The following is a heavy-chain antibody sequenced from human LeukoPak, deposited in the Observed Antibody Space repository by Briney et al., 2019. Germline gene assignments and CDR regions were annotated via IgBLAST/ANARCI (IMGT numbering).Heavy chain of an antibody. D-gene: IGHD3-10*01. Sequence: GGSLRLSCAASGFTFSSYEMNWVRQAPGKGLEWVSYISRSGSTIYYADSVKGRFTISRDNAKNSLYLQMNSLRAEDTAVYYCASGYLYGSGSYYSWGQGTLVTVSS. CDR2: ISRSGSTI. CDR1: GFTFSSYE. V-gene: IGHV3-48*03. J-gene: IGHJ5*02. CDR3: ASGYLYGSGSYYS.